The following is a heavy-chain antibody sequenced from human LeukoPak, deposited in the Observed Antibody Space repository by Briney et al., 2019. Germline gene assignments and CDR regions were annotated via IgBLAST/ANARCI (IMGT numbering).Heavy chain of an antibody. CDR3: AKERATTTTFDY. V-gene: IGHV3-23*01. CDR1: GFTFSTYA. Sequence: GGSLRLSCAASGFTFSTYAMSWVRQAPGKGLEWVSLISGSGGGTYFANSVKGRFTISRDNSKNTLYLQMDSLRTEDTAVYYCAKERATTTTFDYWGQGTLITVSS. J-gene: IGHJ4*02. D-gene: IGHD1-26*01. CDR2: ISGSGGGT.